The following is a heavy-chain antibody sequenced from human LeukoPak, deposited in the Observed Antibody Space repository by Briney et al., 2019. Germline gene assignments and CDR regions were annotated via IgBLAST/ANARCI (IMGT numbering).Heavy chain of an antibody. Sequence: GGSLRLSCAASGFTFSNYGMHWVRQAPGKGLEWVAVISYDGGNKYYADSVKGRFTISRDNSKNTLYLQMNSLRAEDRAVYYCAKDPNQYDILTGYYPDWGQGTLVTVSS. V-gene: IGHV3-30*18. D-gene: IGHD3-9*01. CDR3: AKDPNQYDILTGYYPD. CDR2: ISYDGGNK. CDR1: GFTFSNYG. J-gene: IGHJ4*02.